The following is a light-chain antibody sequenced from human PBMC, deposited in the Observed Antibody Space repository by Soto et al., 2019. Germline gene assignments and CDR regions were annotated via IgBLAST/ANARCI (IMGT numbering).Light chain of an antibody. V-gene: IGLV3-21*04. CDR2: YDS. Sequence: SYELTQPPSVSVAPGKTARITCGGNNIGSKSVHWYQQKPGLAPVLVIYYDSDRPSGIPERSSGSNSGNTATLTISRVEAGDEADYYCQVWDSSSDHPYVFGTGTKVTVL. CDR3: QVWDSSSDHPYV. J-gene: IGLJ1*01. CDR1: NIGSKS.